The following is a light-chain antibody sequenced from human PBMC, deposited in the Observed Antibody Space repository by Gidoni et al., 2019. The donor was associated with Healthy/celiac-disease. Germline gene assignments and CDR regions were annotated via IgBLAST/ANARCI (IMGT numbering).Light chain of an antibody. CDR1: KLGDKY. CDR3: QSWDSSNYV. Sequence: SSELTQPPSVSVSPGQTDSITCSGDKLGDKYSCWYQQKPGQSPVLVIYQDSKRTSGIPERFSGSNSGNTATLTISGTQAMDEADYYCQSWDSSNYVFGTGTKVTVL. V-gene: IGLV3-1*01. J-gene: IGLJ1*01. CDR2: QDS.